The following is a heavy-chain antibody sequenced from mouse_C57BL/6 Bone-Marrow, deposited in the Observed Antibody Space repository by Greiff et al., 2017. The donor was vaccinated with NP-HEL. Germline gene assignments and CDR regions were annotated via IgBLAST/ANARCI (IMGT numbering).Heavy chain of an antibody. CDR2: ISYDGSN. CDR3: ARPIYDGYYVAMDY. D-gene: IGHD2-3*01. Sequence: ESGPGLVKPSQSLSLTCSVTGYSITSGYYWNWIRQFPGNKLEWMGYISYDGSNNYNPSLKNRISITRDTSKNQFFLKLNSVTTEDTATYYCARPIYDGYYVAMDYWGQGTSVTVSS. CDR1: GYSITSGYY. J-gene: IGHJ4*01. V-gene: IGHV3-6*01.